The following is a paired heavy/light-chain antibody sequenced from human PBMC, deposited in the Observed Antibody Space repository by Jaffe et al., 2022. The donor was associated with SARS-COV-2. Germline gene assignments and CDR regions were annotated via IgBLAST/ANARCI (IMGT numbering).Light chain of an antibody. J-gene: IGKJ3*01. CDR3: QQSYSALGT. CDR2: AAS. Sequence: DIQMTQSPSSLSASVGDRVTITCRASQSISDYLNWYQQKPGKAPKLLIYAASSLQSGVSSRFSGTGSGTEFTLTIGGLQPEDFATYYCQQSYSALGTFGPGTKVEI. V-gene: IGKV1-39*01. CDR1: QSISDY.
Heavy chain of an antibody. J-gene: IGHJ5*01. V-gene: IGHV4-39*01. Sequence: QLQLQESGPGLVKPSETLSLTCTVSGASIGSSDYYWGWIRQPPGKGLECIGSVYSNGGTYYNPSLKSRLTISADTSNRQFSLRLSSVTAADTAVYYCARRKYCSGGSCYFIDSWGQGTLVTVSS. CDR2: VYSNGGT. CDR3: ARRKYCSGGSCYFIDS. D-gene: IGHD2-15*01. CDR1: GASIGSSDYY.